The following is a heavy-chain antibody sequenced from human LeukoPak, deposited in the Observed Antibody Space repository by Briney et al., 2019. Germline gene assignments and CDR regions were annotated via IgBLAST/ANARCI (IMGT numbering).Heavy chain of an antibody. J-gene: IGHJ4*02. CDR1: GFTLSSYS. CDR3: ARLPAYCSSTSCYYDY. Sequence: QPGGSLRLSCAASGFTLSSYSMNWVRQAPGKGLEWVSYISSASGSIYYADSVKGRFTISRDNAKNSLFLQMNSLRAEDTAVYYCARLPAYCSSTSCYYDYWGQGTLVTVSS. V-gene: IGHV3-48*04. CDR2: ISSASGSI. D-gene: IGHD2-2*01.